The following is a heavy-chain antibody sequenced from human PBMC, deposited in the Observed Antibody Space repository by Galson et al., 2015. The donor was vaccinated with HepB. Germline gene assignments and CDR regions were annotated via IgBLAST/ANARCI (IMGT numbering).Heavy chain of an antibody. V-gene: IGHV3-30*18. D-gene: IGHD3-16*01. CDR3: AKDLSVSVWGSPSRGAFDI. CDR1: GFTFSSYV. Sequence: SLRLSCAASGFTFSSYVMYWVRQAPGRGLEWVAVISYDGSNKYYADSVKGRFIISRDNSKNTLYLQMNSVRAEDTAVYYCAKDLSVSVWGSPSRGAFDIWGQGTMVTVSS. J-gene: IGHJ3*02. CDR2: ISYDGSNK.